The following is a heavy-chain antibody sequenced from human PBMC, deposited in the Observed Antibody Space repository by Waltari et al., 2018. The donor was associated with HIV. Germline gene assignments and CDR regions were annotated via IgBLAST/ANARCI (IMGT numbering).Heavy chain of an antibody. J-gene: IGHJ6*02. D-gene: IGHD1-26*01. CDR2: CDPEEDET. V-gene: IGHV1-24*01. Sequence: QVQLIQSGAEVKKPGASVKVSCKVFGYTLTELSMHWVRQAPGKGLEWMGGCDPEEDETIYAQKFQGRVTMTEDTSTDSAYMELSSLTSEDTAVYYCATGGGTTSIQLYDLDVWGQGTTVTVSS. CDR1: GYTLTELS. CDR3: ATGGGTTSIQLYDLDV.